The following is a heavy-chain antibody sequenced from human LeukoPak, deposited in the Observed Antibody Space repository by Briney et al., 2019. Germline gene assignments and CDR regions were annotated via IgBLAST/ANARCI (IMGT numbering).Heavy chain of an antibody. D-gene: IGHD5-18*01. CDR2: IYPGDSDT. CDR3: ARLVGNSYGFY. V-gene: IGHV5-51*01. CDR1: GSPFTSYS. Sequence: GEPLKISWQASGSPFTSYSIGWVRKLHGKGLEWMGIIYPGDSDTRYSPSFQGQVTTSADKSISTAYLQWSSLKASDTAMYYCARLVGNSYGFYWGQGTLVTVSS. J-gene: IGHJ4*02.